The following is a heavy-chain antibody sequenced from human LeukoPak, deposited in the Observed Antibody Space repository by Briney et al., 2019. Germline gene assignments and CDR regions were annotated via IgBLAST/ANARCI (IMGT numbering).Heavy chain of an antibody. CDR2: ISGDVRST. CDR1: GXTFSNYA. J-gene: IGHJ4*02. CDR3: VKRVDYSEKYYFDS. D-gene: IGHD4-11*01. V-gene: IGHV3-23*01. Sequence: GGSLRLSCAASGXTFSNYAMSWVRQAPGKGLESVLAISGDVRSTFYADSVKGRFTISRDNSKNTLSLQMNSLRADDTAIYYCVKRVDYSEKYYFDSWGRGTLVTVSS.